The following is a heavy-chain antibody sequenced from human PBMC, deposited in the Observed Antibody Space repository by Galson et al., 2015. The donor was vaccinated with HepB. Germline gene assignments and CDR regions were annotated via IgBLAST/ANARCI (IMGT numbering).Heavy chain of an antibody. J-gene: IGHJ3*01. Sequence: SVKVSCKASGYSFTTYGISWVRQAPGQGLEWMGWISGYNDNTNYAQKFQGRVTMTTDTSTSAAYMELRSLRSDDTAVYYCARNTSDKGAFDVWGQGTLVTVSS. CDR3: ARNTSDKGAFDV. CDR1: GYSFTTYG. D-gene: IGHD1/OR15-1a*01. CDR2: ISGYNDNT. V-gene: IGHV1-18*01.